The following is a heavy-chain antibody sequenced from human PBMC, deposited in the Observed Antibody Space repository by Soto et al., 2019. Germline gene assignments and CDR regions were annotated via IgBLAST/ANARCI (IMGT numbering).Heavy chain of an antibody. CDR2: IYHDKNT. V-gene: IGHV4-4*02. J-gene: IGHJ5*02. CDR1: GGSIGNSNW. D-gene: IGHD3-16*01. Sequence: SETLSLTCTVSGGSIGNSNWWSWVRQPPGKGLEWIGEIYHDKNTKYNPSLKSRVTISVDTSKNQIFLKLNFVTAADTAVYFCASLGPYNWCDPWGQGTLVTVS. CDR3: ASLGPYNWCDP.